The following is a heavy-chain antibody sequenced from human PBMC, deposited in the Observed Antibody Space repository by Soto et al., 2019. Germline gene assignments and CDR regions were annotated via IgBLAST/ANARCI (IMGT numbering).Heavy chain of an antibody. CDR1: GFTFSSYW. V-gene: IGHV3-74*01. D-gene: IGHD2-15*01. Sequence: GGSLRLSCAASGFTFSSYWMYWVRQVPGEGMVWVSSINNDESITRYADNVKGRFTISRDNARNTLYLQMNSLRVEDTAVYYYVNYCRGGPCYPFWGQGTLVTV. CDR2: INNDESIT. J-gene: IGHJ4*02. CDR3: VNYCRGGPCYPF.